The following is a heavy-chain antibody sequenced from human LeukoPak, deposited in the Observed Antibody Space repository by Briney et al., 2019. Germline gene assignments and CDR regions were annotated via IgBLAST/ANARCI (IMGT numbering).Heavy chain of an antibody. CDR1: GGSISSSSYY. V-gene: IGHV4-39*01. D-gene: IGHD2-2*01. CDR3: ARREPAAMSFDY. Sequence: SETLSLTCTVSGGSISSSSYYWGWIRQPPGKGLEWIGSIYYSGSTYYNPSLKSRVTISVDTSKNQFSLKLSSVTAADTAVYYCARREPAAMSFDYWGQGTLVTVSS. J-gene: IGHJ4*02. CDR2: IYYSGST.